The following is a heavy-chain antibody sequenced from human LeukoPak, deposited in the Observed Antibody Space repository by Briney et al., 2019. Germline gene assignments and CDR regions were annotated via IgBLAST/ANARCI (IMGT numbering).Heavy chain of an antibody. Sequence: EASVKVSCTASGYTFTGYYMHWVRQAPGQGLEWMGRINPNSGGTNYAQKFQGRVTMTRDTSISTAYMELSRLRSDDTAVYYCAREPVSYYGMDVWGQGTTVTVSS. J-gene: IGHJ6*02. CDR1: GYTFTGYY. CDR2: INPNSGGT. D-gene: IGHD6-19*01. CDR3: AREPVSYYGMDV. V-gene: IGHV1-2*06.